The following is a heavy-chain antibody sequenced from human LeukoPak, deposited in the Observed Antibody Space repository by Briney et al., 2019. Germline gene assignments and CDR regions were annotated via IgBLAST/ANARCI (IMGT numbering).Heavy chain of an antibody. CDR3: ASDRAGLVRGVIDY. CDR2: ISSSSSYI. Sequence: PGGSLRLSCAASGFTFSSYSMNWVRQAPGKGLEWVSSISSSSSYIYYADSVKGRLTISRGNAKNSLYLQMNSLRAEDTAVYYCASDRAGLVRGVIDYWGQGTLVTVSS. D-gene: IGHD3-10*01. J-gene: IGHJ4*02. CDR1: GFTFSSYS. V-gene: IGHV3-21*01.